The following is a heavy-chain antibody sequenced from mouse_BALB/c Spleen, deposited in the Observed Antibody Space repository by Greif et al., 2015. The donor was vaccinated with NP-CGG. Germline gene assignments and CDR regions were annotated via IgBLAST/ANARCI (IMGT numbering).Heavy chain of an antibody. J-gene: IGHJ4*01. CDR2: IWAGGST. D-gene: IGHD2-4*01. V-gene: IGHV2-9*02. CDR3: ARDHEITAYYYAMDY. CDR1: GFSLTSYG. Sequence: VKLVESGPGLVAPSQSLSITCTVSGFSLTSYGVHWVRQPPGKGLEWLGVIWAGGSTNYNSALMSRLSISKDNSKSQVFLKMNSLQTDDTAMYYCARDHEITAYYYAMDYWGQGTSVTVSS.